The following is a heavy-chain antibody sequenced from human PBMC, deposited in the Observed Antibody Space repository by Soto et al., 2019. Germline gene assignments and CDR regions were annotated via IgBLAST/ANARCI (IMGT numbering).Heavy chain of an antibody. V-gene: IGHV1-18*01. CDR1: GYTFTSYF. CDR3: AGQNYYPGMDV. CDR2: ISAYNGNT. J-gene: IGHJ6*02. Sequence: ASVEVSCKXSGYTFTSYFITWVRQAPGQGLEWMGWISAYNGNTDYAQMLQGRVTMTTDTSTATAYMEMRSLRSDDTAVYYCAGQNYYPGMDVWGQGTTVTVSS.